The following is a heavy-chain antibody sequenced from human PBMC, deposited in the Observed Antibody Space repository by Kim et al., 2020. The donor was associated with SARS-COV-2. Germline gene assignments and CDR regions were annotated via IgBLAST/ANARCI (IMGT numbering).Heavy chain of an antibody. Sequence: SETLSLTCTVLGGSISRSSYYWGWIRQAPGKGVEWVGSINNGGQTYYNPSFKSRVSISVDPSTNQFSLRLTSMTVADTAVYYCVRCNFDWVFKSHFWGQGTLVTVAS. V-gene: IGHV4-39*07. CDR2: INNGGQT. J-gene: IGHJ4*02. CDR3: VRCNFDWVFKSHF. CDR1: GGSISRSSYY. D-gene: IGHD3-9*01.